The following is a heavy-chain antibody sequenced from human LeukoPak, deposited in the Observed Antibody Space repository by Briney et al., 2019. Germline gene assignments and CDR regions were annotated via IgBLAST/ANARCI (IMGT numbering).Heavy chain of an antibody. V-gene: IGHV3-33*06. CDR1: EFTFSSYG. CDR2: IWYDGSNK. Sequence: GGSLRLSCAASEFTFSSYGMHWVRQAPGKGLEWVAVIWYDGSNKYYADSVKGRFTISRDNSKNTLYLQMNSLRAEDTAVYYCAKSPYYGSGSTQTYFDYWGQGTLVTVSS. D-gene: IGHD3-10*01. CDR3: AKSPYYGSGSTQTYFDY. J-gene: IGHJ4*02.